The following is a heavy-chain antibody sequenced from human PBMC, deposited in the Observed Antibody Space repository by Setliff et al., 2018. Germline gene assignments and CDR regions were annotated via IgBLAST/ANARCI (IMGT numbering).Heavy chain of an antibody. CDR1: GGPFSSYY. Sequence: PSETLSLTCAVYGGPFSSYYWSWIRQPPGKGLEWIGEINHSGSTNYNPSLKSRVTIAVDTSRNQFSLKLSSVTAADTAVYYCARLGGSSGSGGFYYYYYYMDVWGKGTKVTVSS. D-gene: IGHD3-16*01. CDR2: INHSGST. V-gene: IGHV4-34*01. CDR3: ARLGGSSGSGGFYYYYYYMDV. J-gene: IGHJ6*03.